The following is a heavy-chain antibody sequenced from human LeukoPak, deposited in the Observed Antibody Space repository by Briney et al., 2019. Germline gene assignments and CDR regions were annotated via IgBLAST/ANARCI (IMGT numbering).Heavy chain of an antibody. D-gene: IGHD3-22*01. CDR2: INPSGGST. CDR1: GHTFTSYY. J-gene: IGHJ4*02. V-gene: IGHV1-46*01. Sequence: GASVKVSCNASGHTFTSYYMHWVRQAPGQGLEWMGIINPSGGSTSYAQKFQGRVTMTRDTSTSTVYMELSSLRSEDTAVYYCARVQDYYDSSGCAGYWGQGTLVTVSS. CDR3: ARVQDYYDSSGCAGY.